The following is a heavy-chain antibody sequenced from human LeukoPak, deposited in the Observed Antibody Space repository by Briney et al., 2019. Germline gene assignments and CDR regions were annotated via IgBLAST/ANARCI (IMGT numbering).Heavy chain of an antibody. CDR1: GGSISSSSYY. CDR2: IYYSGST. V-gene: IGHV4-39*01. CDR3: ARHFAPNPTISLEFDY. Sequence: PSETLSLTCTVSGGSISSSSYYWGWIRQPPGKGLEWIGSIYYSGSTYYNPSLKSRVTISVDTSKNQFSLKLSSVTAADTAVYYCARHFAPNPTISLEFDYWGQGTLVTVSS. D-gene: IGHD3-3*01. J-gene: IGHJ4*02.